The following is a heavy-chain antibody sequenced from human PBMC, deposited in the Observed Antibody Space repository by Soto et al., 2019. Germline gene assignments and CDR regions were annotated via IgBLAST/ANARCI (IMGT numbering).Heavy chain of an antibody. CDR2: ISPYTGNT. V-gene: IGHV1-18*01. CDR1: GYIFVNYG. CDR3: VMVDNYVTPTPQDV. Sequence: QVQLVQSGDEVKKPGASVKVSCKASGYIFVNYGIAWVRQAPGQGLEWMGWISPYTGNTHSATKVQGRLTMTTDTATSPAYMDLGILTSDDTAVYYCVMVDNYVTPTPQDVWGQGTTVTVSS. D-gene: IGHD3-16*01. J-gene: IGHJ6*02.